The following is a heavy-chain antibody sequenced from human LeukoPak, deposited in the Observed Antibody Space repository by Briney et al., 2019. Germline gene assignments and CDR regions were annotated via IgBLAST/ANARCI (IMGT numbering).Heavy chain of an antibody. CDR3: ARDPGSGYEEHFDY. Sequence: GGSLRLSCVASGFTFSTYGMSWVRQAPGKGLEWVSSISTSSSYIYHADSVKGRFTTSRDNAKKSLYMQMNGLRAEDTAVYYCARDPGSGYEEHFDYWGQGTLVTVSS. CDR2: ISTSSSYI. V-gene: IGHV3-21*04. D-gene: IGHD5-12*01. J-gene: IGHJ4*02. CDR1: GFTFSTYG.